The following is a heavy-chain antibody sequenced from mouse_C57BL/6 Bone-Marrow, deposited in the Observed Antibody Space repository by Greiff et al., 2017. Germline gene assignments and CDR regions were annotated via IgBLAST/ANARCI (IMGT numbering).Heavy chain of an antibody. Sequence: QVQLQQSGAELARPGASVKLSCKASGYTFTSYGISWVKQRTGQGLEWIGEIYPRSGNTYYNEKFKGKATLDADKSSSTAYMELRSLTSEDSAVYFCARSRDGSNYFDYWGQGTTLTVSS. D-gene: IGHD3-3*01. J-gene: IGHJ2*01. V-gene: IGHV1-81*01. CDR3: ARSRDGSNYFDY. CDR1: GYTFTSYG. CDR2: IYPRSGNT.